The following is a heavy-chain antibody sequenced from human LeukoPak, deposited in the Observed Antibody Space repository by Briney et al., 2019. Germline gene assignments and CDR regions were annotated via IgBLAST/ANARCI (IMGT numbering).Heavy chain of an antibody. Sequence: GGSLRLSCAASGFIFSSYEMNWVRQAPGKGLEWVSYISSSGSTIYYADSVKGRFTISRDNAKNSLYLQMNSLRAEDTAVYYCARDGGVGYCSGGSCYSGLDAFDIWGQGTMVTVSS. D-gene: IGHD2-15*01. CDR3: ARDGGVGYCSGGSCYSGLDAFDI. V-gene: IGHV3-48*03. CDR2: ISSSGSTI. CDR1: GFIFSSYE. J-gene: IGHJ3*02.